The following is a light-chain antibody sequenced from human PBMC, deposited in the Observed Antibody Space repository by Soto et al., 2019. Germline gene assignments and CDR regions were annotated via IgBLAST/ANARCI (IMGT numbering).Light chain of an antibody. J-gene: IGKJ5*01. CDR1: QSVSSSY. CDR2: GAS. V-gene: IGKV3D-20*02. CDR3: QQRQYWPPIT. Sequence: PGDTVTLSCRASQSVSSSYLTWYQQKPGQAPRLLIYGASSRAAGIPARFSGSGSGTDFTLTISSLEPEDFAIYYCQQRQYWPPITFGQGTRLEIK.